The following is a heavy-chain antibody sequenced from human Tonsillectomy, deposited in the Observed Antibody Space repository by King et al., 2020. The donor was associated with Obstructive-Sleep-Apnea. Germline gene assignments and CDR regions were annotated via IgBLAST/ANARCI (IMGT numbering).Heavy chain of an antibody. CDR1: GCTFSSYA. CDR3: ARDSSYYYDSSGYYYSFDY. V-gene: IGHV1-69*10. D-gene: IGHD3-22*01. CDR2: IIPLLGMP. Sequence: QLVQSGAEVKKPGSLVKVSCKASGCTFSSYAISWVRQAPGQGLALMGGIIPLLGMPKYAQKFQGRVTITADKSTRTAYLELRSLRSEDTAVYYCARDSSYYYDSSGYYYSFDYWGQGTLVTVSS. J-gene: IGHJ4*02.